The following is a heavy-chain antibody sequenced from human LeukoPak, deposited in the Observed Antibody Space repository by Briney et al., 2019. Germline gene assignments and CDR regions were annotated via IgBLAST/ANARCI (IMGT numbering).Heavy chain of an antibody. CDR2: IFPIFGAA. J-gene: IGHJ4*02. Sequence: ASVKVSCQHSGGTFSSYAISWVRQAPGQGLEWMGGIFPIFGAANYPQKFQGRVTITADKSTSTAYVELSGLRSEETAVYNCARSPGTVAGDYWGQGTLVTVSS. CDR3: ARSPGTVAGDY. V-gene: IGHV1-69*06. D-gene: IGHD6-19*01. CDR1: GGTFSSYA.